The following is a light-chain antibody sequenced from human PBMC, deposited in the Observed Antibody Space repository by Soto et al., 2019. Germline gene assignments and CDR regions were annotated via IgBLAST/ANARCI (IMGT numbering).Light chain of an antibody. Sequence: DIQMTQSPSTLSASVGDRVTITCRASQSISSWLAWYQQKPGKAPKLLIYKASSLESGVPSRFSGSGSGTEFTLTLSSLQPDDFETYYCQQYKSYSPWTFGQGTKVEIK. CDR1: QSISSW. V-gene: IGKV1-5*03. CDR3: QQYKSYSPWT. J-gene: IGKJ1*01. CDR2: KAS.